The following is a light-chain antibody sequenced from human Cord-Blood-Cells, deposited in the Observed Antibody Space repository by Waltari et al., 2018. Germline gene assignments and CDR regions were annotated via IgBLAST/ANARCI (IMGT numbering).Light chain of an antibody. CDR1: SSDVGSYNL. CDR2: EGS. J-gene: IGLJ1*01. CDR3: CSYAGSSAYV. V-gene: IGLV2-23*01. Sequence: QSALTQTASLSGSPGQSITIPCTGTSSDVGSYNLVSWYQQHPGKAPKLMIYEGSKRPSGVSNRFSGSKSGNTASLTISGLQAEDEADYYCCSYAGSSAYVFGTGTKVTVL.